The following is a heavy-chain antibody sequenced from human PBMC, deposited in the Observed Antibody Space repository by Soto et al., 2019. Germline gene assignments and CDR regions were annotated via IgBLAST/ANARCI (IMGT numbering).Heavy chain of an antibody. CDR1: GFAFGRYA. Sequence: EVQLLESGGGLVKPGGSLRLSCADSGFAFGRYALSWVRQAPGKGLEWVSAMGGSVDSKSYADSVKGRFTISRDDPKNTLFLEMNSLRPEDTAIYFCARDQISGWYDNWGQGTLVTVSS. D-gene: IGHD6-19*01. J-gene: IGHJ5*02. CDR2: MGGSVDSK. CDR3: ARDQISGWYDN. V-gene: IGHV3-23*01.